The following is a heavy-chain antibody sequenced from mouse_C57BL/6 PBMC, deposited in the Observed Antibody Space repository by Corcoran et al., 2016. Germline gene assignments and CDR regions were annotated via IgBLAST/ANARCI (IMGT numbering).Heavy chain of an antibody. J-gene: IGHJ2*01. CDR1: GYTFTDYY. Sequence: QVQLKQSGAELVRPGASVKLSCKASGYTFTDYYINWVKQRPGQGLEWIARIYPGSGNTYYNEKFKGKATLTAEKSSSTSYMQLSSLTSEDSAVYFCASPRGKLLTFDYWGQGTTLTVSS. D-gene: IGHD2-1*01. V-gene: IGHV1-76*01. CDR2: IYPGSGNT. CDR3: ASPRGKLLTFDY.